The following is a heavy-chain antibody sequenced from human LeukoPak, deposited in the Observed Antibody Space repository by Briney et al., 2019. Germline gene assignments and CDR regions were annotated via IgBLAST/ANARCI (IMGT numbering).Heavy chain of an antibody. CDR2: ISSSSSYI. Sequence: PGGSLRLSCAASGFTFSSYSMNWVRQAPGKGLEWVSSISSSSSYIYYADSVKGRFTISRDNAKNSLYLQMNSLRAEDTAVYYCARDRLDYYGSGSYSDYWGQGTLVTVSS. D-gene: IGHD3-10*01. CDR1: GFTFSSYS. J-gene: IGHJ4*02. CDR3: ARDRLDYYGSGSYSDY. V-gene: IGHV3-21*01.